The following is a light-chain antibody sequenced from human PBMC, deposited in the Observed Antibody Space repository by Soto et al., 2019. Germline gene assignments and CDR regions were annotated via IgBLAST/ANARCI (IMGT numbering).Light chain of an antibody. J-gene: IGLJ1*01. CDR3: SSYISSSTPYV. Sequence: QSVLTQPRSVSGSPGQSVTISCTGTSSDVGGHDYASWYQQHPGKAPKVMIYDVSKRPSGVPDRFSGSKSGNTASLTISGLQAEDEADYYCSSYISSSTPYVFGTGTKVTVL. CDR2: DVS. CDR1: SSDVGGHDY. V-gene: IGLV2-11*01.